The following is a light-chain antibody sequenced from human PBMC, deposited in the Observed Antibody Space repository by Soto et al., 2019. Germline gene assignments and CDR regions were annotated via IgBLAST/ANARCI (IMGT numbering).Light chain of an antibody. CDR1: STDIGSYNL. V-gene: IGLV2-23*02. CDR2: EVT. Sequence: QSALTQPASVSGSPGQSITISCAGTSTDIGSYNLVSWYQQHPGRAPTLMLYEVTQRPAGVSSRFSGSKSDYTASLTISGLQAEDEADYYCGSYAGSTISNMLFGGGTKLTVL. CDR3: GSYAGSTISNML. J-gene: IGLJ3*02.